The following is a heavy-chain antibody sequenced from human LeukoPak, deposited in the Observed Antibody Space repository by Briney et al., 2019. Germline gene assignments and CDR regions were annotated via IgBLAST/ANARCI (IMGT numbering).Heavy chain of an antibody. V-gene: IGHV3-74*01. D-gene: IGHD6-13*01. Sequence: GGSLRLSCAASGFTFSHHWMHWVRQVPGKGLVWVSRINSDGSSTTYAGSVKGRFTISRDNARNTLYLQMNSLRAEDTAVHYCARATSYSNYGMDVWGQGTTVTVSS. CDR3: ARATSYSNYGMDV. J-gene: IGHJ6*02. CDR1: GFTFSHHW. CDR2: INSDGSST.